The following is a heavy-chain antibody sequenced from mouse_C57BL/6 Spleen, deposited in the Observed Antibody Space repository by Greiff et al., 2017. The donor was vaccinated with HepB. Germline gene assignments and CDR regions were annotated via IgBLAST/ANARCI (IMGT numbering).Heavy chain of an antibody. Sequence: QVQLKESVAELVRPGASVKLSCTASGFNIKNTYMHWVKQRPGQGLEWIGNIYPSDSETHYNQKFKDKATLTVDKSSSTAYMQLSSLTSEDSAVYYCAREGNYYGSNYAMDYWGQGTSVTVSS. CDR3: AREGNYYGSNYAMDY. CDR2: IYPSDSET. D-gene: IGHD1-1*01. CDR1: GFNIKNTY. V-gene: IGHV1-61*01. J-gene: IGHJ4*01.